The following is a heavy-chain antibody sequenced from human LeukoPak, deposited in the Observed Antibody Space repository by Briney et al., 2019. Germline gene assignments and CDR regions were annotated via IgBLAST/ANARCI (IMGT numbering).Heavy chain of an antibody. CDR2: IYPGDSDT. V-gene: IGHV5-51*01. D-gene: IGHD6-19*01. CDR3: AKTPSGSGFQYYFDY. Sequence: GESLKISCKGSGYSFTSYWIGWVRRMPGKGLEWMGIIYPGDSDTRYSPSFQGQVTISADKSINTAYLQWSSLKASDTAIYYCAKTPSGSGFQYYFDYWGQGTLVTVSS. J-gene: IGHJ4*02. CDR1: GYSFTSYW.